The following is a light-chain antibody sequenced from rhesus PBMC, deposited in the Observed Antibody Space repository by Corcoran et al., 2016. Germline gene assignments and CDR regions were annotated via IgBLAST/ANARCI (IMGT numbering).Light chain of an antibody. V-gene: IGKV1-74*01. CDR1: ENVNNY. Sequence: DIQMTQSPSSLSASVGDRVTITCRASENVNNYLNWYQQKPGKAPKLLIYKESPLQSGVPSRFSGSGSGTDYTFNISSLQPEDVATYYCQHGYGTPFTFGPGTKLDIK. CDR2: KES. CDR3: QHGYGTPFT. J-gene: IGKJ3*01.